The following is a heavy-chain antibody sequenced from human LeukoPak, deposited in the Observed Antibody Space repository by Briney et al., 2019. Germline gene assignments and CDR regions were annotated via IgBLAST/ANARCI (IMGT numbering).Heavy chain of an antibody. CDR2: ISAYNGNT. D-gene: IGHD3-16*01. Sequence: ASVKVSCKASGYTFTSYGISWVRQAPGQGLEWMGWISAYNGNTNYAQKLQGRVTMTTHTSTSTAYMELRSLRSDDTAVYYCARDFDYVWGRNNWFDPWGQGTLVTVSS. CDR1: GYTFTSYG. CDR3: ARDFDYVWGRNNWFDP. J-gene: IGHJ5*02. V-gene: IGHV1-18*01.